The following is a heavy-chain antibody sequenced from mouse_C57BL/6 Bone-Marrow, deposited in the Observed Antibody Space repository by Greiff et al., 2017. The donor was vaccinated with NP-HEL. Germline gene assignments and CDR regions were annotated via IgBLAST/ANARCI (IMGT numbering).Heavy chain of an antibody. J-gene: IGHJ3*01. CDR1: GFTIKDYY. V-gene: IGHV14-1*01. D-gene: IGHD2-4*01. CDR2: IDPADGDT. Sequence: VQLQQSGAELVRPGASVKLSCTASGFTIKDYYMHWVKQRPEQGLEWIGRIDPADGDTKYAPKFQGKATMTADTSSNTAYLQLSSLPSEDTAVDYCTTFDVDYGGWFAYWGQGTLVTVAA. CDR3: TTFDVDYGGWFAY.